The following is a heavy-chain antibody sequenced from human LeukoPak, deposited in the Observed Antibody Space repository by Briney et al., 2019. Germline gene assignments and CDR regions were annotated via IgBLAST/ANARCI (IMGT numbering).Heavy chain of an antibody. V-gene: IGHV4-30-4*01. CDR2: IYTSGTP. J-gene: IGHJ6*03. D-gene: IGHD2-21*01. Sequence: PSQTLSLTWTVSTRSISSGDYYWSWIRQPPGKGLEWIGYIYTSGTPNFNPSLKSRVTISVDTSKNQFTLKLTSVTAADTAVYYCARRVFHYYYMDVWGKGTTVTVSS. CDR1: TRSISSGDYY. CDR3: ARRVFHYYYMDV.